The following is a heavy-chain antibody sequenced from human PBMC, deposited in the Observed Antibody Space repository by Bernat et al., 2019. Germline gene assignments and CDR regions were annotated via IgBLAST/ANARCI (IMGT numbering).Heavy chain of an antibody. CDR2: ISDSSSTI. J-gene: IGHJ4*02. D-gene: IGHD3/OR15-3a*01. Sequence: EVQLVESGGGSVQPGGSLRLSCAASGFTFSSHNMNWVRQAPGKGLEWVSYISDSSSTIKYADSVKGRFTISRDNAKNSLYLQMNSLRDEDTAVYYCARDPPGLEDFDYWGQGTLVTVSS. CDR3: ARDPPGLEDFDY. V-gene: IGHV3-48*02. CDR1: GFTFSSHN.